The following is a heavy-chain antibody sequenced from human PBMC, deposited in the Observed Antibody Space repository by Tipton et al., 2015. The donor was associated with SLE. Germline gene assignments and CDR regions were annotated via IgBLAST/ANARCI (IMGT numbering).Heavy chain of an antibody. CDR2: IYYSGIT. D-gene: IGHD3-10*01. V-gene: IGHV4-59*12. Sequence: TLSLTCAVSGGSISPYYWTWIRQPPGKRLEWIGYIYYSGITIYNPSLKGRVTMFVDTSNNQLSLKLTSVTAADTAVYYCARGGSRGFDYWGQGTLVTVSS. J-gene: IGHJ4*02. CDR1: GGSISPYY. CDR3: ARGGSRGFDY.